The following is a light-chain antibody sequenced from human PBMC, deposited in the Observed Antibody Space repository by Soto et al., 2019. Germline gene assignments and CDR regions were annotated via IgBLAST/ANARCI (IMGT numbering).Light chain of an antibody. J-gene: IGKJ1*01. CDR2: AAS. V-gene: IGKV1-39*01. CDR1: QNIFSY. CDR3: QQSYSAPPT. Sequence: DIQMTQSPSSLSASVGARVTITCRASQNIFSYLNWYQQKPGKAPNLLIYAASNLQSGVPSRFSGSGSGTDFTLTISSLQREDFATYHCQQSYSAPPTFGQGTKVDIK.